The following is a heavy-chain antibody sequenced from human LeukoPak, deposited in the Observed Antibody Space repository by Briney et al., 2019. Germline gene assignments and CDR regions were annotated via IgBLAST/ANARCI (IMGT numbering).Heavy chain of an antibody. J-gene: IGHJ5*02. Sequence: PSETLSLTCAVYGGSFSGYYWSWIRQPPGTGLEWIGEINHSGSTNYNPSLKSRVTISVDTSKSQSSLKLSSVTAADTAVYYCARSKVPATGNWFDPWGQGTLVTVSS. CDR1: GGSFSGYY. CDR2: INHSGST. V-gene: IGHV4-34*01. CDR3: ARSKVPATGNWFDP. D-gene: IGHD2-21*02.